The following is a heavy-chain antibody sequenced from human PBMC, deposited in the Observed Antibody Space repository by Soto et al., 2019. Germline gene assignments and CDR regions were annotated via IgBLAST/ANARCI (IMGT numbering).Heavy chain of an antibody. J-gene: IGHJ4*02. V-gene: IGHV3-15*07. Sequence: GGSLRLSCAASGFTFSSDAWMNWVRQAPGKGLEWVGRLKSKTEGGTTDYAAPVKGRFTILRDDSKNTLYLQMNSLKTEDTAVYYCIGSSWSSYYFDYWGQGTLVTVSS. D-gene: IGHD6-13*01. CDR3: IGSSWSSYYFDY. CDR1: GFTFSSDAW. CDR2: LKSKTEGGTT.